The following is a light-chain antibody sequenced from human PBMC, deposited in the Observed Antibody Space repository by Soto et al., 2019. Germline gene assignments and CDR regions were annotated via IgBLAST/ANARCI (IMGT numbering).Light chain of an antibody. J-gene: IGLJ1*01. Sequence: QSALTQPASVSGSPGQSITISCTGTSSDVGGYNSVSWYQQHPGKAPKLMIYEVSNRPSGVSNRFSGSKSGNTASLTISGLQVEDEADYYCSSYTTSRTLLYVFGTGTKLTVL. CDR1: SSDVGGYNS. CDR2: EVS. V-gene: IGLV2-14*01. CDR3: SSYTTSRTLLYV.